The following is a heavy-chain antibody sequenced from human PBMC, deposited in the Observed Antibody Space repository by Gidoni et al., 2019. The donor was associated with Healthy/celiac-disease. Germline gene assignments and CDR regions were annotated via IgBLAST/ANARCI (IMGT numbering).Heavy chain of an antibody. J-gene: IGHJ3*02. V-gene: IGHV3-21*01. CDR3: AREMATSPDAFDI. CDR2: ISSSSSYI. D-gene: IGHD5-12*01. Sequence: EVQLVESGGGLVKPGGSLSLSCAASGFTFSSYSMNWVRQAPGKGLEWVSSISSSSSYIYYADSVKGRFTISRDNAKNSLYLQMNSLRAEDTAVYYCAREMATSPDAFDIWGQGTMVTVSS. CDR1: GFTFSSYS.